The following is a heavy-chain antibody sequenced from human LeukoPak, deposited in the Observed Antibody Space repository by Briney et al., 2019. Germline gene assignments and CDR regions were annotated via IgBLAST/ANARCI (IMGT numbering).Heavy chain of an antibody. V-gene: IGHV3-53*01. Sequence: GGSLRLSCAGSGFTATTNYMSWVRQAPGKGPEWVSVIYSSGSTSYADSVKGRFTISRDSSKNTLYLQMNSLRAEDTAVYYCARDHINVNAFDIWGQGTMVTVSS. D-gene: IGHD3-16*02. CDR3: ARDHINVNAFDI. CDR2: IYSSGST. CDR1: GFTATTNY. J-gene: IGHJ3*02.